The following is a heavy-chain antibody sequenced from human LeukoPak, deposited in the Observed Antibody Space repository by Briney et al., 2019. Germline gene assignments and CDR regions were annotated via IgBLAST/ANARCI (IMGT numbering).Heavy chain of an antibody. CDR2: IYYSGST. Sequence: SETLSLTCTVSGGSISSYYWSWIRQPPGKGLEWIGYIYYSGSTNYNPSLKSRVTISVDTSKNQFSLKLSSVTAADTAVYYCARPRRAVAGDFDYWGQGTLVTVSS. J-gene: IGHJ4*02. CDR3: ARPRRAVAGDFDY. V-gene: IGHV4-59*08. D-gene: IGHD6-19*01. CDR1: GGSISSYY.